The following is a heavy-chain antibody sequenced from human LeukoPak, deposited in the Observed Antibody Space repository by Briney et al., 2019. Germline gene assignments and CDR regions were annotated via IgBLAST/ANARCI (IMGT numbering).Heavy chain of an antibody. CDR1: GYTFTSYG. Sequence: ASVKVSCKASGYTFTSYGISWVRQAPGQGLEWMGWISAYNGNTNYAQKLQGRVTMTTDPSTSTAYMELRSLRSDDTAVYYCARVGITGTTSDWFDPWGQGTLVTVSS. V-gene: IGHV1-18*01. CDR2: ISAYNGNT. CDR3: ARVGITGTTSDWFDP. D-gene: IGHD1-7*01. J-gene: IGHJ5*02.